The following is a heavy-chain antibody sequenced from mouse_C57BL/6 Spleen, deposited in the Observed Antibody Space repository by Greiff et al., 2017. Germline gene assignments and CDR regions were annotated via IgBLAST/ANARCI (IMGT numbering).Heavy chain of an antibody. CDR3: ARSGDGFFAY. CDR2: IYPSDSET. Sequence: VQLQQPGAELVRPGSSVKLSCKASGYTFTSYWMAWVKQRPGQGLEWIGNIYPSDSETHYNQKFKDKATLTVDKSSSTAYMQLSSLTSEDSAVYYCARSGDGFFAYWGQGTLVTVSA. CDR1: GYTFTSYW. J-gene: IGHJ3*01. D-gene: IGHD1-1*01. V-gene: IGHV1-61*01.